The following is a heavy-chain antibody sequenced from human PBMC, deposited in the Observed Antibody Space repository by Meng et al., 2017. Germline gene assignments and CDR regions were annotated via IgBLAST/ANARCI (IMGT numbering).Heavy chain of an antibody. CDR3: VDSSGYYYGGGY. CDR2: IRSKANSYAT. D-gene: IGHD3-22*01. Sequence: VQVVECGGGLVQPGGSLKLSCAASGFTFSGSAMHWVRQASGKGLEWVGRIRSKANSYATAYAASVKGRFTISRDDSKNTAYLQMNSLKTEDTAVYYCVDSSGYYYGGGYWGQGTLVTVSS. J-gene: IGHJ4*02. CDR1: GFTFSGSA. V-gene: IGHV3-73*02.